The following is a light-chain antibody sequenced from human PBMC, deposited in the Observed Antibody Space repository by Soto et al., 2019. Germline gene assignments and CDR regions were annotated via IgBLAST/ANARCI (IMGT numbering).Light chain of an antibody. CDR3: HSYDDSLSGSV. CDR1: SSNIGKNYV. V-gene: IGLV1-40*01. J-gene: IGLJ3*02. Sequence: QSVLTQPPSVSATPGQKVTISCSGSSSNIGKNYVSWYRQLPETAPKLLIYGDNNRPSGVPDRFSGSKSGTSASLAITGLQAEDEADYYCHSYDDSLSGSVFGGGTKLTVL. CDR2: GDN.